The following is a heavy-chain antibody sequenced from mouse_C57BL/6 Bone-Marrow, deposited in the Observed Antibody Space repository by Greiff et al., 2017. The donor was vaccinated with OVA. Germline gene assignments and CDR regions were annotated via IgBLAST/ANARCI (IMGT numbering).Heavy chain of an antibody. V-gene: IGHV1-52*01. J-gene: IGHJ2*01. CDR2: IDPSDSET. Sequence: QVQLQQPGAELVRPGSSVKLSCKASGYTFTSYWMHWVKQRPIQGLEWIGNIDPSDSETHYNQKFKDKATLTVDKSSSTAYMQLSSLTSEDSAVYYCARGGQLRRGYFDYWGQGTTLTVSS. CDR1: GYTFTSYW. D-gene: IGHD3-2*02. CDR3: ARGGQLRRGYFDY.